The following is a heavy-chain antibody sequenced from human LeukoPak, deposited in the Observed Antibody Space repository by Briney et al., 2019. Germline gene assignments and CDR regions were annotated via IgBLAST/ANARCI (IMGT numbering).Heavy chain of an antibody. D-gene: IGHD2-2*02. CDR1: GYSFTSYW. J-gene: IGHJ4*02. V-gene: IGHV5-51*01. CDR3: ARHPTHYCSSTSCYTGLFDY. Sequence: GESLKISCKGSGYSFTSYWIGWVRQMPGKGLEWMGIIYPGDSDTRYSPSFQGQVTISADKSISTAYLQWSSLKASDTATYYCARHPTHYCSSTSCYTGLFDYWGQGTLVTVSS. CDR2: IYPGDSDT.